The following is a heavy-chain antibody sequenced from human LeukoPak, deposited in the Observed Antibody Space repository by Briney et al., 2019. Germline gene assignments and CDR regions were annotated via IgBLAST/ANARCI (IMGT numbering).Heavy chain of an antibody. Sequence: SETLSLTCAVYGGSFSGYYWSWIRQPPGKGLEWIGEINHSGSTNYNPSLKSRVTISVDTSKNQFSLKLSSVTAADTAVYYCARGPSYDYVWGSYRYRSDAFDIWGQGTMVTVSS. CDR3: ARGPSYDYVWGSYRYRSDAFDI. J-gene: IGHJ3*02. V-gene: IGHV4-34*01. CDR1: GGSFSGYY. CDR2: INHSGST. D-gene: IGHD3-16*02.